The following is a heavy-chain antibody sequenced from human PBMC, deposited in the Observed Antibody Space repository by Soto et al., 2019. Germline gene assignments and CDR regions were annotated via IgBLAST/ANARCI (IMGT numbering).Heavy chain of an antibody. Sequence: GASVKVSCKASGGTFSSYAINWVRQAPGQGLEWMGGIIPIFGTANYAQKFQGRVTITADESTSTAYMELSSLRSEDTAVYYCARGSGGSSYYYYGMDVWGKGTTVTVSS. J-gene: IGHJ6*04. CDR1: GGTFSSYA. CDR3: ARGSGGSSYYYYGMDV. V-gene: IGHV1-69*13. D-gene: IGHD2-15*01. CDR2: IIPIFGTA.